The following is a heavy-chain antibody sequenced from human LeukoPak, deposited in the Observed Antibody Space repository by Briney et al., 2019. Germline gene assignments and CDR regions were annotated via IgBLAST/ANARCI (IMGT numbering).Heavy chain of an antibody. CDR2: IKQDGSEK. CDR1: GFTFSTHW. CDR3: ASDFGSGSFFAY. V-gene: IGHV3-7*03. D-gene: IGHD3-10*01. J-gene: IGHJ4*02. Sequence: GGSLRLSCAASGFTFSTHWMSWVRQIPGKGLEWVANIKQDGSEKHYVDSVRGRFTISRDNAESSLYLQMNSLRAEDTAVYYYASDFGSGSFFAYWGQGTLVTVSS.